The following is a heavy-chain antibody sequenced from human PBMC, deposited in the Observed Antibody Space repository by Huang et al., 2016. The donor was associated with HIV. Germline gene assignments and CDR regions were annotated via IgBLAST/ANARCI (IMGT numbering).Heavy chain of an antibody. CDR2: ISASSGDT. D-gene: IGHD3-22*01. J-gene: IGHJ3*02. CDR3: ARDPKYHRIGYYRQRRGIDI. V-gene: IGHV1-18*01. CDR1: GYTFTSYG. Sequence: QIQLMQSGPELKQPGASVKVSCKASGYTFTSYGITWVRQDPGQGPEWRGGISASSGDTEYAQKFQDRVTLTTDTSTNIAYMELRSLRSDDTAKYYCARDPKYHRIGYYRQRRGIDIWGQGTMVIVSS.